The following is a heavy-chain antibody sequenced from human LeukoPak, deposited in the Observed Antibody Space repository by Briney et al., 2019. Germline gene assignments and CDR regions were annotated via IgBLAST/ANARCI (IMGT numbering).Heavy chain of an antibody. Sequence: GGSLRLSCAASGFTFSSYWMSWDRQAPGKGLEWVANIKQDGSEKYYVDSVKGRFTISRDNAKNSLYLQMNSLRAEDTAVYYCARDGSVLLWFGELWGAFDIWGQGTMVTVSS. CDR1: GFTFSSYW. D-gene: IGHD3-10*01. CDR3: ARDGSVLLWFGELWGAFDI. J-gene: IGHJ3*02. CDR2: IKQDGSEK. V-gene: IGHV3-7*01.